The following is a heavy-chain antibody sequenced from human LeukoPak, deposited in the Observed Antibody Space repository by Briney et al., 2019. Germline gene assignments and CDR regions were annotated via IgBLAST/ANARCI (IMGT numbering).Heavy chain of an antibody. D-gene: IGHD4-23*01. CDR2: VYYRGNT. Sequence: SETLSLTCTVSGDSVSSGSSYWSWIRQPPGKGLEWIGYVYYRGNTNYNPSLKSRVTISIDTSENHFSLKLSSVTAADTAVYYCARDYGGKFDYWGQGTLVTVSS. V-gene: IGHV4-61*03. J-gene: IGHJ4*02. CDR3: ARDYGGKFDY. CDR1: GDSVSSGSSY.